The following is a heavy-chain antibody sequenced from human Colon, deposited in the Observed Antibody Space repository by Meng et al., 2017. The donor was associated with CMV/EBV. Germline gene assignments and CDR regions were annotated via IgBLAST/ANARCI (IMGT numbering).Heavy chain of an antibody. J-gene: IGHJ4*02. CDR1: GFTFSTFA. CDR2: IRYDGSNK. D-gene: IGHD3-10*01. V-gene: IGHV3-30*02. Sequence: GGSLRLSCAASGFTFSTFAMSWVRQAPGKGLEWVAFIRYDGSNKYYADSVKVRFTISRDNSKNTLYLQMNSLRAEDTAVYYCAKDASGRNDYWGQGTLVTVSS. CDR3: AKDASGRNDY.